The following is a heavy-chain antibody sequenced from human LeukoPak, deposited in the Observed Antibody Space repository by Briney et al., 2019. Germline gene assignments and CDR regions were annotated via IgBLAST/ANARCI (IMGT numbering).Heavy chain of an antibody. J-gene: IGHJ4*02. V-gene: IGHV2-5*02. CDR1: GFSLDTNEVA. CDR3: VHRLGGWYSPFDV. D-gene: IGHD6-19*01. CDR2: IYWDDDE. Sequence: SGPTLVKPTQTLTLTCSFSGFSLDTNEVAVARVRQPHGKGLEWLGLIYWDDDERYSPSLKTRLTIIKDTSRNQVVLTITNMDPVDTGTYYCVHRLGGWYSPFDVWGQGTLVSVST.